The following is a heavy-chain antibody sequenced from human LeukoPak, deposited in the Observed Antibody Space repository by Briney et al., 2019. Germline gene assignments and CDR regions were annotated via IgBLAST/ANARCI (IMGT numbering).Heavy chain of an antibody. CDR1: GYTLTELS. Sequence: ASVKVSCKVSGYTLTELSMHWVRQAPGKGLEWMGGFDPEDGETIYAQKFQGRVTMTEDTSTDIAYMELSSLRSEDTAVYYCATDPTGVRGPMDAFDIWGQGTMVTVSS. V-gene: IGHV1-24*01. CDR3: ATDPTGVRGPMDAFDI. CDR2: FDPEDGET. J-gene: IGHJ3*02. D-gene: IGHD7-27*01.